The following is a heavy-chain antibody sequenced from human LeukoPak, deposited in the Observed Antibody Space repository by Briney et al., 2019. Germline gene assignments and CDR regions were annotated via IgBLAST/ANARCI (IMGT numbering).Heavy chain of an antibody. CDR1: GFTFSTSG. D-gene: IGHD4/OR15-4a*01. CDR3: TRGGYGASTPYYMDV. J-gene: IGHJ6*03. CDR2: ISSNGGST. Sequence: HTGGSLRLSCAASGFTFSTSGMSWVRQAPGKGLEYVSAISSNGGSTYYANSVKGRSTISRDNSKNTLYLQMGSLRAEDMAVYYCTRGGYGASTPYYMDVWGKGTTVTVSS. V-gene: IGHV3-64*01.